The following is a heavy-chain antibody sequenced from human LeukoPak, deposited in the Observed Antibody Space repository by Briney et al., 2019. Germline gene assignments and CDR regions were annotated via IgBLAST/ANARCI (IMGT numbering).Heavy chain of an antibody. CDR1: GYTFTSYD. CDR3: ARGRSTGYPYYFEY. CDR2: MNPKSGST. Sequence: ASVKVSCKASGYTFTSYDINWVRQATGQGLEWMGWMNPKSGSTGYAQKYQGRVSITRNTSISKAYMELSGLRSEDTAVYYCARGRSTGYPYYFEYWGQGTLVTVSS. J-gene: IGHJ4*02. D-gene: IGHD5-12*01. V-gene: IGHV1-8*03.